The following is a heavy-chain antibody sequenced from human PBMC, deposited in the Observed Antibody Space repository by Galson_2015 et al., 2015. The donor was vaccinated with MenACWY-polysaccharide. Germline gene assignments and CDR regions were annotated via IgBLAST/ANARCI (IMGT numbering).Heavy chain of an antibody. J-gene: IGHJ5*02. CDR2: IHYSGVT. D-gene: IGHD4-17*01. V-gene: IGHV4-59*12. CDR3: AGIPSTMTSYGWFGP. Sequence: ETLSLTCTVSGGSMSSYHWTWIRQFPGKGLEWIGWIHYSGVTKYSPSLNSRVTISVDTSRNQFSLKLTTVTAADTAVYYCAGIPSTMTSYGWFGPWGQGTLVTVSS. CDR1: GGSMSSYH.